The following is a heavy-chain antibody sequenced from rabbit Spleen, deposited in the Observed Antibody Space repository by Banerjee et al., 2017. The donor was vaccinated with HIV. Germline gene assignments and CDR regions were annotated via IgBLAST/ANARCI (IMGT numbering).Heavy chain of an antibody. CDR3: VRGASGTGYYSL. CDR1: GFSFSSDFY. CDR2: IDLVFGVT. J-gene: IGHJ4*01. Sequence: QSLEESGGDLVKPGASPTLTCTASGFSFSSDFYMCWVRQAPGKGLEWIGYIDLVFGVTYYATWVNGRFTISSHNAQNTLYLQLNSLTAADTATYFCVRGASGTGYYSLWGPGTLVTVS. D-gene: IGHD1-1*01. V-gene: IGHV1S40*01.